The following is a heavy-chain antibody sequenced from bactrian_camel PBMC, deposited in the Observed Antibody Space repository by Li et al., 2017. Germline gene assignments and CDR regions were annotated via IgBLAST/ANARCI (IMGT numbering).Heavy chain of an antibody. Sequence: HVQLVESGGGSVQAGGSLKLACVGSGYGSAYSNYCRGWFRQAPGKEREGVATICAALGNTVYADSVKGRFTVSQDNAKNTVYLQMNDLKPEDTATYYCAADDIEYGGCAYCKLDRKKPFTYWGQGTQVTVS. D-gene: IGHD5*01. CDR2: ICAALGNT. V-gene: IGHV3-3*01. CDR1: GYGSAYSNYC. J-gene: IGHJ4*01. CDR3: AADDIEYGGCAYCKLDRKKPFTY.